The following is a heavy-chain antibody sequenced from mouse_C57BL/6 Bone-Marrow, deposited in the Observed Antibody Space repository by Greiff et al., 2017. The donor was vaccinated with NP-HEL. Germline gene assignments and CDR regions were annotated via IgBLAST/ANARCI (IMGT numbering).Heavy chain of an antibody. CDR1: GYTFTSYW. V-gene: IGHV1-69*01. CDR3: AKGGYGWFAY. Sequence: QVQLQQPGAELVMPGASVKLSCKASGYTFTSYWMHWVKQRPGQGLEWIGEIDPSDSYTNYNQKFKGKSTLTVDTSSSTAYMQLSSLTSEDSAVFYRAKGGYGWFAYWGQGTLVTVSA. D-gene: IGHD2-2*01. CDR2: IDPSDSYT. J-gene: IGHJ3*01.